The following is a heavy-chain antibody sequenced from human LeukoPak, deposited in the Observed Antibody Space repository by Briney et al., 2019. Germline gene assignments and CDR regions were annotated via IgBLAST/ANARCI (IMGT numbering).Heavy chain of an antibody. CDR3: ARGRQILLGDLFPFAKSSHH. CDR1: GYTFTGQY. D-gene: IGHD3-16*01. J-gene: IGHJ1*01. V-gene: IGHV1-2*02. Sequence: ASVKLTCNTSGYTFTGQYRRWVRQAPGQGLEWMGWINPNSGGTKSAQKFQGRVIMTRDTSISTAYMELRSLSSDDTAVYDCARGRQILLGDLFPFAKSSHHWGQGTLVTVFS. CDR2: INPNSGGT.